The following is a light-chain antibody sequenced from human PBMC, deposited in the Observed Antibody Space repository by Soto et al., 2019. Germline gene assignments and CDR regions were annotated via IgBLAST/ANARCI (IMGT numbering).Light chain of an antibody. J-gene: IGKJ4*01. CDR3: QQASSFPFT. CDR1: QSLTRW. CDR2: AAS. Sequence: DFQMTQSPSSVSASVGDRVTITCRATQSLTRWLAWYQQKPGQAPKLLIYAASTLHSGVSSRFSGTGSGTDFTLTINNLQPEDVATYYCQQASSFPFTFGGGTEV. V-gene: IGKV1D-12*01.